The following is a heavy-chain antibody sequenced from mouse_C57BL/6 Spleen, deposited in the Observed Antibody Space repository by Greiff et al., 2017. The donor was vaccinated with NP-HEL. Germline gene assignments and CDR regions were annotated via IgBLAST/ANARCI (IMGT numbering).Heavy chain of an antibody. V-gene: IGHV2-2*01. Sequence: QVQLQQSGPGLVQPSQSLSITCTVSGFSLTSYGVHWVRQSPGKGLEWLGVIWSGGSTDNNAAFISRLSISKDNSKSQVFVKMNSLQADDTAIYYCARNSYSNLVAYWGQGTLVTVSA. CDR1: GFSLTSYG. CDR3: ARNSYSNLVAY. J-gene: IGHJ3*01. CDR2: IWSGGST. D-gene: IGHD2-5*01.